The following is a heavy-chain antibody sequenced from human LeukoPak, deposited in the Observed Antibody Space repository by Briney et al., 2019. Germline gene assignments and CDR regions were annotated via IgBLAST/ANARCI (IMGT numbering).Heavy chain of an antibody. J-gene: IGHJ4*02. D-gene: IGHD3-10*01. CDR3: ARAVEFGEIWFGDHRHFHFDY. CDR2: IYYSGST. Sequence: PSETLSLTCTVSSGSISTSNYYWGWVRQPPGKGLEWIGSIYYSGSTYYNPSLKSRVTISVDTSKNQFSLKLSSVTAADTAVYYCARAVEFGEIWFGDHRHFHFDYWGQGTLVTVSS. V-gene: IGHV4-39*07. CDR1: SGSISTSNYY.